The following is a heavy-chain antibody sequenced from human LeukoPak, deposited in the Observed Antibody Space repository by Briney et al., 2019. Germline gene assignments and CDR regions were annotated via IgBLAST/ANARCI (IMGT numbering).Heavy chain of an antibody. CDR1: GFTFSNAW. V-gene: IGHV3-48*02. J-gene: IGHJ3*02. Sequence: GGSLRLSCAASGFTFSNAWMSWVRQAPGKGLQWVSSITTSSTTKYYADSVKGRFTISRDNAKNSLYLQMNSLRDEDTAVYYCVRDAAYSAFNMWGQGTMVTVSS. CDR2: ITTSSTTK. CDR3: VRDAAYSAFNM. D-gene: IGHD4-11*01.